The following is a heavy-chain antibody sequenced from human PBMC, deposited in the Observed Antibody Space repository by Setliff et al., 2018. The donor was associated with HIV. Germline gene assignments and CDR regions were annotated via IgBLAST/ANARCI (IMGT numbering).Heavy chain of an antibody. V-gene: IGHV3-7*03. CDR2: IKEDGSKK. CDR1: GFTFRNFW. D-gene: IGHD3-10*01. Sequence: GESLKISCTASGFTFRNFWMNWVRQAPGKGLEWVANIKEDGSKKNYVDSVKGRFTISRDNAKNSLFLQMNSLTAEDTAIYYCTIGHYRSGWGQGTQVTVSS. CDR3: TIGHYRSG. J-gene: IGHJ4*02.